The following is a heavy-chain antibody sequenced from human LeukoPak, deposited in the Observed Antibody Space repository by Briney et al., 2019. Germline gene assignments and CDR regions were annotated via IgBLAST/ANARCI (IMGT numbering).Heavy chain of an antibody. D-gene: IGHD6-19*01. V-gene: IGHV1-2*02. Sequence: ASVKVSRKAPGYTFTGYYMHWVRQAPGQGLEWMGWINPNSGGTNYAQKFQGRVTMTRDTSISTAYMELSRLRSDDTAVYYCARAFGYSSGWPFDYWGQGTLVTVSS. J-gene: IGHJ4*02. CDR1: GYTFTGYY. CDR3: ARAFGYSSGWPFDY. CDR2: INPNSGGT.